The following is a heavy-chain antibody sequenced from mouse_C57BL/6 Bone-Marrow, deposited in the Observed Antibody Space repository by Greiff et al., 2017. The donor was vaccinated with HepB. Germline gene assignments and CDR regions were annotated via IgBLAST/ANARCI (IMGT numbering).Heavy chain of an antibody. V-gene: IGHV1-55*01. CDR2: IYPGSGST. CDR3: ARDYSSYYYAMDY. D-gene: IGHD2-5*01. CDR1: GYTFTSYW. J-gene: IGHJ4*01. Sequence: QVHVKQPGAELVKPGASVKMSCKASGYTFTSYWITWVKQRPGQGLEWIGDIYPGSGSTNYNEKFKSKATLTVDTSSSTAYMQLSSLTSEDSAVYYCARDYSSYYYAMDYWGQGTSVTVSS.